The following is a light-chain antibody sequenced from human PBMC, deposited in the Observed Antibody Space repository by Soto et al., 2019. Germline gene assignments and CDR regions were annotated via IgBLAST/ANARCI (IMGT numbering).Light chain of an antibody. V-gene: IGKV3D-15*01. CDR3: QQYNNWPQT. CDR1: QSISSY. CDR2: DAS. Sequence: TQSPATLSVSPGQRVTLSCRASQSISSYLAWYQQRPGQPSRLLIYDASNRATGIPARFSGSGSGTEFTLTISSLQSEDFAEYHCQQYNNWPQTFGQGTKVDI. J-gene: IGKJ1*01.